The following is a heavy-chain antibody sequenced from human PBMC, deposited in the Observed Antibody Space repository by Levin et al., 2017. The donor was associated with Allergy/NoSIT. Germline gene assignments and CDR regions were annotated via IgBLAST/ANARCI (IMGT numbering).Heavy chain of an antibody. V-gene: IGHV3-21*01. CDR3: ARSHPLTGTTHFSYQDGMDV. CDR1: GFDFHIYI. Sequence: GGSLRFSCEASGFDFHIYIMNWVRQAPGKGLEWLSSITTASNYKYYADSVRGRFVISRDNGRNSLYLQMNSLRAEDTAVYYCARSHPLTGTTHFSYQDGMDVWGPGTTVTVSS. J-gene: IGHJ6*02. CDR2: ITTASNYK. D-gene: IGHD1/OR15-1a*01.